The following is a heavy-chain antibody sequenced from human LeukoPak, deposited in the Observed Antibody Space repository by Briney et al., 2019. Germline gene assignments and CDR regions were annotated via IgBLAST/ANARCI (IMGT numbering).Heavy chain of an antibody. CDR3: PKAAYEILTGCDY. CDR2: ISGSGVST. D-gene: IGHD3-9*01. CDR1: GFTFSIYA. Sequence: PGGSLRLCCAASGFTFSIYAMSWVHHAPGKGLEWVSAISGSGVSTYYADSVKGRFTISRDNSKNTLYLQMNSLRAEDTALYFRPKAAYEILTGCDYWGQGTLVTVSS. V-gene: IGHV3-23*01. J-gene: IGHJ4*02.